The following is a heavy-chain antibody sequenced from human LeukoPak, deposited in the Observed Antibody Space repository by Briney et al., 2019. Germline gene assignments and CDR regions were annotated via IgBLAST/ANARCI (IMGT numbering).Heavy chain of an antibody. CDR1: GGSISSSSYY. CDR2: IYYSGST. D-gene: IGHD2-8*01. J-gene: IGHJ4*02. CDR3: ARLKGYCTNGVCYNAIGPIDY. V-gene: IGHV4-39*01. Sequence: SETLSLTCTVSGGSISSSSYYWGWIRQPPGKGLEWIGNIYYSGSTYYNPSLKCRVTISVDTSKNQFSLKLSSVTAADTAVYYCARLKGYCTNGVCYNAIGPIDYWGQGTLVTVSS.